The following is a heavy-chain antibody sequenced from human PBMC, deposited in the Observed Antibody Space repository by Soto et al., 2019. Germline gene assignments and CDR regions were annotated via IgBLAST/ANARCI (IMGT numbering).Heavy chain of an antibody. V-gene: IGHV3-48*01. D-gene: IGHD3-3*02. J-gene: IGHJ4*02. CDR2: ITGSSDIV. CDR1: EFTFSSYT. Sequence: GGSLRLSCVASEFTFSSYTMNWVRQAPGKGLEWVAYITGSSDIVYYADSVKGRFTISRDNAKNSLYLQMSSLRADDTSVYYCASSKGPLDHWGQGTLVTVSS. CDR3: ASSKGPLDH.